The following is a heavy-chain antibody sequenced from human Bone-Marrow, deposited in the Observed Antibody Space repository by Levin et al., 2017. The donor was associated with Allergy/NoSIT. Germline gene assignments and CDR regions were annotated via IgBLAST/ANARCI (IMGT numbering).Heavy chain of an antibody. D-gene: IGHD6-19*01. J-gene: IGHJ3*02. V-gene: IGHV3-53*01. CDR3: AKGNIAVAGDAFDI. Sequence: GGSLRLSCVASGFSLSRFYINWVRQAPGKGLEWVSVFEADGTTYFADSVKGRFAVSRDSSSNTMFLQLNNVTADDTAIYYCAKGNIAVAGDAFDIWGQGTAVTVSS. CDR2: FEADGTT. CDR1: GFSLSRFY.